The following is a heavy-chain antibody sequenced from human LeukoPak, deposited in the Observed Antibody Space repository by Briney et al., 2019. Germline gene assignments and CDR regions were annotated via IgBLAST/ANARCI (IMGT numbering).Heavy chain of an antibody. D-gene: IGHD1-7*01. CDR2: IIPIFGTA. CDR3: ARAPYNWNYEDAFDI. Sequence: GASVKVSCKASGGTFSSYAISWVRQAPGQGLEWMGGIIPIFGTANYAQKFQGRVTITTDESTSTAYMELSSLRSEDTAVYYCARAPYNWNYEDAFDIWGQGTMVTVSS. CDR1: GGTFSSYA. V-gene: IGHV1-69*05. J-gene: IGHJ3*02.